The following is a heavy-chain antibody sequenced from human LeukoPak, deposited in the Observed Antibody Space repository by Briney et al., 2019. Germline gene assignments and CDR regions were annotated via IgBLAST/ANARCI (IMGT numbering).Heavy chain of an antibody. Sequence: GGSLRLSCAASGFTFSSYAMSWVRQAPGKGLEWVSAISGSGGSTYYADSVKGRFTISRDNAKNSLYLQMNSLRAEDTAVYYCARAHGDQEYGMDVWGQGTTVTVSS. CDR2: ISGSGGST. D-gene: IGHD2-21*01. J-gene: IGHJ6*02. CDR3: ARAHGDQEYGMDV. V-gene: IGHV3-23*01. CDR1: GFTFSSYA.